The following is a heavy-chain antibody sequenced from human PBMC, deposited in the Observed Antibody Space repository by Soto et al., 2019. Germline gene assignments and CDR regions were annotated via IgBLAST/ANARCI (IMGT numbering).Heavy chain of an antibody. CDR3: ARETESYKWNDGLMDV. Sequence: EVQLVESGGGLVKPGGSLRLSCAASGFTFSAYPMNGAGRAPGKGLEWTSSIDTGSKFMFNADSVTGRFTISRDNAKNSLYLQINSLRAEDTAVYYCARETESYKWNDGLMDVWGQGTTVTVSS. V-gene: IGHV3-21*01. D-gene: IGHD1-20*01. CDR1: GFTFSAYP. CDR2: IDTGSKFM. J-gene: IGHJ6*02.